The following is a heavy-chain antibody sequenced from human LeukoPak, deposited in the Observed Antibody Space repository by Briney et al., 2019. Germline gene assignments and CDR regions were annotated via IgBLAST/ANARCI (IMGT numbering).Heavy chain of an antibody. V-gene: IGHV3-21*01. CDR1: GFTFSSYS. CDR2: ISSSSSYI. Sequence: GGSLRLSCAASGFTFSSYSMNWVRQAPGKGLEWVSSISSSSSYIYYADSVKGRFTISRDNAKNSLYLQMNSLRAEDTAAYYCARNAGYSNGPIQRVSRQAPDYWGQGTLVTVSS. J-gene: IGHJ4*02. D-gene: IGHD5-18*01. CDR3: ARNAGYSNGPIQRVSRQAPDY.